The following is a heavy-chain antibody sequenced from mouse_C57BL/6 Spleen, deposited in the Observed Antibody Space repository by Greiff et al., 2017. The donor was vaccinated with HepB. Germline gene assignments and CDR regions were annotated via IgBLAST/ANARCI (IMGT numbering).Heavy chain of an antibody. J-gene: IGHJ2*01. V-gene: IGHV1-50*01. CDR2: IDPSDSYT. D-gene: IGHD1-2*01. Sequence: VQLQQPGAELVKPGASVKLSCKASGYTFTSYWMQWVKQRPGQGLEWIGEIDPSDSYTNYNQKFKGKATLTVDTSSSTAYMQLSSLTSEDSAVYYCARFHGGYFDYWGQGTTLTVSS. CDR3: ARFHGGYFDY. CDR1: GYTFTSYW.